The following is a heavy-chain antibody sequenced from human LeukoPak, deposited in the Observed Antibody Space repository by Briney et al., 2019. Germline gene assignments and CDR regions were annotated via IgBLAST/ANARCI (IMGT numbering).Heavy chain of an antibody. Sequence: SETLSLTCAVYGGSFSGYYWSWIRQPPGKGLEWIGEINHSGSTNYNPSLKSRVTISVDTSKNQFSLKLSSVTAADTAVYYCARVAGTRAHQIDYWGQGTLVTVSS. CDR1: GGSFSGYY. CDR3: ARVAGTRAHQIDY. V-gene: IGHV4-34*01. J-gene: IGHJ4*02. D-gene: IGHD6-19*01. CDR2: INHSGST.